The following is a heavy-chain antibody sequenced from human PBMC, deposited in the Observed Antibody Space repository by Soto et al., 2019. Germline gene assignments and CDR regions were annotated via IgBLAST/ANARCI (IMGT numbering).Heavy chain of an antibody. CDR1: GFTFSSYG. V-gene: IGHV3-23*01. Sequence: PGGSLRLSCAASGFTFSSYGINWVRQAPGKGLEWVSGISGSGGSTHYADSVKGRFTISRDNSKNTLYLQMNSLRAEDTAVYYCAKQAPYSNSWYEIDYWGQGTLVTVSS. D-gene: IGHD6-13*01. CDR3: AKQAPYSNSWYEIDY. CDR2: ISGSGGST. J-gene: IGHJ4*02.